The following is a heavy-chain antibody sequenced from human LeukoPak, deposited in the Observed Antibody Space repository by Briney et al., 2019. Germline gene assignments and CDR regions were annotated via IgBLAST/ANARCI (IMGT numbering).Heavy chain of an antibody. CDR3: ARLGITGTTLYYFDY. V-gene: IGHV5-51*01. D-gene: IGHD1-20*01. CDR2: IYPGDSDT. CDR1: GYSFTSYW. J-gene: IGHJ4*02. Sequence: GESLKISCKGSGYSFTSYWIGGVRQMPGKGLEWMGIIYPGDSDTRYSPSFQGQVTISADKSINTAYLQWSSLKASDTAMYYCARLGITGTTLYYFDYWGQGTLVTVSS.